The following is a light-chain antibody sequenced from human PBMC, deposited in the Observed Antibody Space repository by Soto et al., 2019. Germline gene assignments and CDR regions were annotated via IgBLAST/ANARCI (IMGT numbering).Light chain of an antibody. J-gene: IGLJ2*01. V-gene: IGLV2-14*01. CDR2: DVS. CDR3: SSYKSSSTIVV. Sequence: QSVLTQPASVSGSPGQSITISCTGTSSDVGGYNYVSWYQQHPGKAPKLLIYDVSNRPSGVSNRFSGSKSGNTASLTISGLQAEDEGDYYCSSYKSSSTIVVFGGGTKLTVL. CDR1: SSDVGGYNY.